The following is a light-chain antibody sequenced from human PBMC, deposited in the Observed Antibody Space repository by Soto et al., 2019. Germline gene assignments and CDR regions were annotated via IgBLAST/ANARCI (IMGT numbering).Light chain of an antibody. Sequence: QSALTQPPSASGSPGQSVTISCTGTSTDFGGYNYVSWYQQHPGKAPKLMIYDVSKRPSGVPDRFSGAKSGNTASLTVSGLQAEDEANYYCSSYAGSNNFVVFGGGTQLTVL. CDR1: STDFGGYNY. CDR2: DVS. J-gene: IGLJ3*02. CDR3: SSYAGSNNFVV. V-gene: IGLV2-8*01.